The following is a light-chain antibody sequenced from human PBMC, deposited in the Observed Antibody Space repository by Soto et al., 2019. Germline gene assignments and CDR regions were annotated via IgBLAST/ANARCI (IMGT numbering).Light chain of an antibody. CDR2: EVS. CDR3: TSYTGSSTNYV. V-gene: IGLV2-14*01. J-gene: IGLJ1*01. CDR1: SSDIGGYDY. Sequence: QSALTQPASVSGSPGQSITISCTGTSSDIGGYDYVSWYQQHPGKAPKLMIYEVSNRPSGVSNRFSGSKSGNTASLTISGLQAEDEADCYCTSYTGSSTNYVFGTGTKHTVL.